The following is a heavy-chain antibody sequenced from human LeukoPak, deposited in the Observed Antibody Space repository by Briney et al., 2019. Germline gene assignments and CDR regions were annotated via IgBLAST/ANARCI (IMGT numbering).Heavy chain of an antibody. D-gene: IGHD4-17*01. CDR2: IYYSGST. CDR1: GGSISSSGYY. Sequence: SETLSLTCTVSGGSISSSGYYWGWIRQPPGKGLEWIGSIYYSGSTYYNPSLKSRVTISVDTSKNQFSLKLSSVTAADTAVYYCASEGAVDYGDYEWGQGTLVTVSS. V-gene: IGHV4-39*07. J-gene: IGHJ4*02. CDR3: ASEGAVDYGDYE.